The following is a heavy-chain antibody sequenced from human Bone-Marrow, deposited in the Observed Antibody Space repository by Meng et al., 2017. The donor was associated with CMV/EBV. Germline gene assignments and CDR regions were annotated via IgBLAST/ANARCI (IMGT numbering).Heavy chain of an antibody. Sequence: GGALKLSCEVSGLTFSSYWMAWARQVPGKELKWVANISPDGSVTYYVDSVTGRFTISRDNTKASFYLQMTSLRAEDTAVYYCLTETSLKGYDYWGQGCLVTVSS. CDR1: GLTFSSYW. CDR2: ISPDGSVT. J-gene: IGHJ4*02. CDR3: LTETSLKGYDY. V-gene: IGHV3-7*01. D-gene: IGHD1-14*01.